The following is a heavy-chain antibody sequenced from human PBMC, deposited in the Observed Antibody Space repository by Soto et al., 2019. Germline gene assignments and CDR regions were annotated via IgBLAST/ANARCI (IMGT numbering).Heavy chain of an antibody. J-gene: IGHJ4*02. Sequence: GESLKISCKGSGYSFTSYWISWVRQMPGKGLEWIGRFYPSYSFTNYCPSFQGHVTILADKSISTAYLQWSSLKASDTAIYYCARLQAAAGDNDLTFDYWGQGTLVTVS. CDR2: FYPSYSFT. D-gene: IGHD6-13*01. V-gene: IGHV5-10-1*01. CDR1: GYSFTSYW. CDR3: ARLQAAAGDNDLTFDY.